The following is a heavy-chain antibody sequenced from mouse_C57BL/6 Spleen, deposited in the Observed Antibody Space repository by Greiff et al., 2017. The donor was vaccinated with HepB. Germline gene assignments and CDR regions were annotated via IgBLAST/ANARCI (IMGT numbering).Heavy chain of an antibody. Sequence: QVHVKQSGPELVKPGASVKISCKASGYAFSSSWMNWVKQRPGKGLEWIGRIYPGDGDTNYNGKFKGKATLTADKSSSTAYMQLSSLTSEDSAVYFCAVYYGYGAYWGQGTLVTVSA. D-gene: IGHD2-2*01. CDR3: AVYYGYGAY. CDR2: IYPGDGDT. J-gene: IGHJ3*01. CDR1: GYAFSSSW. V-gene: IGHV1-82*01.